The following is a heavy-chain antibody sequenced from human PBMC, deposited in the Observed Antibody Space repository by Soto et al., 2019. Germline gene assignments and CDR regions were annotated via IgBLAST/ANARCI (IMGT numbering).Heavy chain of an antibody. D-gene: IGHD6-13*01. Sequence: PGGSLRLSCAASGFTFSSYGMHWVRQAPGKGLEWVAVIWYDGSNKYYADSVKGRFTISRDNSKNTLYLQMNSLRAEDTAVYYCARDTAAATDPLNWFDPWGQGTLVTVSS. J-gene: IGHJ5*02. CDR2: IWYDGSNK. CDR1: GFTFSSYG. CDR3: ARDTAAATDPLNWFDP. V-gene: IGHV3-33*01.